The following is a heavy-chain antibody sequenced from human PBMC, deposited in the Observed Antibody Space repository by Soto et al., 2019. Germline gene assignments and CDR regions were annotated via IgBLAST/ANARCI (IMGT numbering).Heavy chain of an antibody. D-gene: IGHD2-15*01. J-gene: IGHJ4*02. Sequence: GESLKISGKGSGYSFTRYCISWVRQMPGKGLEWMGIIYPGDSDTRYSPSFQGQVTISVDKSISTAYLQWSSLKASDTAMYYWARGSGMDYWGQGTRVTVSS. CDR2: IYPGDSDT. CDR1: GYSFTRYC. V-gene: IGHV5-51*01. CDR3: ARGSGMDY.